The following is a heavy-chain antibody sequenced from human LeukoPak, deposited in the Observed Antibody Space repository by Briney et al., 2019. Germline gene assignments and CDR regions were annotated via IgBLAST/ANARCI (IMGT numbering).Heavy chain of an antibody. CDR3: ARVRWWSQYYFDY. J-gene: IGHJ4*02. D-gene: IGHD2-15*01. CDR1: GFTFSSYA. V-gene: IGHV3-30*14. Sequence: GRSLRLSCAASGFTFSSYAMHWVRQAPGKGLEWVAVISYDGSNKYYADSVKGRFTISRDNSKNTLYLQMNSLRAEDTAVYYCARVRWWSQYYFDYWGQGTLVTVSS. CDR2: ISYDGSNK.